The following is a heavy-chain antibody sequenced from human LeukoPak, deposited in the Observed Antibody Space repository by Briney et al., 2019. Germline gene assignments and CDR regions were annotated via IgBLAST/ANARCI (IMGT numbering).Heavy chain of an antibody. D-gene: IGHD1-1*01. CDR3: ARVGTTLFDP. J-gene: IGHJ5*02. CDR1: GGSISSGSYY. CDR2: IYTSGST. Sequence: SQTLSLTCTVSGGSISSGSYYWSWIRQPAGKGLEWIGRIYTSGSTNYNPSLKSRVTISADTSKNQFSLKLSSVTAADTAVYYCARVGTTLFDPWGQGTLVTVSS. V-gene: IGHV4-61*02.